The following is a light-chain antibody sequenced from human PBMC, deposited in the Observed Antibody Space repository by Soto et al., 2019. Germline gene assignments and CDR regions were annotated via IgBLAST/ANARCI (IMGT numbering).Light chain of an antibody. CDR2: EVS. CDR3: DSFTSSRAYV. V-gene: IGLV2-14*01. CDR1: SSDVGGYDY. J-gene: IGLJ1*01. Sequence: QSVLTQPASVSGSPGQSITISCTGTSSDVGGYDYVSWYQQQSGKAPKLIIYEVSSRPSGVSNRFSGPKSGNTASLTISGLQADDEADYYCDSFTSSRAYVFGVGTKLTVL.